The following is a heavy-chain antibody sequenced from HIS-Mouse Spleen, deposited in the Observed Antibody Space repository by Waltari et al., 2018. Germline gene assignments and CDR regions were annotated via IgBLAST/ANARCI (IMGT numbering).Heavy chain of an antibody. J-gene: IGHJ5*02. D-gene: IGHD2-15*01. CDR1: GWSFSGYY. V-gene: IGHV4-34*01. CDR2: INHSGST. Sequence: QVQLKQWGAGLLRPSETLSLTCAVYGWSFSGYYWSWIPQPPGKGLEGIGEINHSGSTNYNPSLKSRVTISVDTSKNQFSLKLSSVTAADTAVYYCARGREDIVVVVAATPPNWFDPWGQGTLVTVSS. CDR3: ARGREDIVVVVAATPPNWFDP.